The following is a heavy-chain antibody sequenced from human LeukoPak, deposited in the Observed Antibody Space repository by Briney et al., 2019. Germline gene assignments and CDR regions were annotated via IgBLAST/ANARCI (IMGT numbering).Heavy chain of an antibody. V-gene: IGHV3-30*18. D-gene: IGHD3-22*01. CDR2: ISYDGSNK. J-gene: IGHJ4*02. CDR1: GFTFSSYA. Sequence: GGSLRLSCAASGFTFSSYAMYWVRQAPGKGLEWVAVISYDGSNKYYADSVKGRFTISRDNSKNMLYLQMDSLRAEDTAVYYCAKDYDSGYWGQGTLVTVSS. CDR3: AKDYDSGY.